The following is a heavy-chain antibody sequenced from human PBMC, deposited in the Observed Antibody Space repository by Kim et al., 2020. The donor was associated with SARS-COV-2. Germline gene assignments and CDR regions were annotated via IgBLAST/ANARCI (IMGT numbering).Heavy chain of an antibody. J-gene: IGHJ4*02. D-gene: IGHD6-13*01. CDR3: ARGLGRAAGSHYFDY. Sequence: PSLKSRVTISVETSQNQFSPRLSSVTAPDTAVYYCARGLGRAAGSHYFDYWGQGTLVTVSS. V-gene: IGHV4-59*12.